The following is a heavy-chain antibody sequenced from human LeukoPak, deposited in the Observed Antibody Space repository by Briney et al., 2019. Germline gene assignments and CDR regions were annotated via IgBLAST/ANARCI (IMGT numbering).Heavy chain of an antibody. D-gene: IGHD6-13*01. CDR2: IIGSGATT. J-gene: IGHJ5*02. CDR1: GFTVSSNY. Sequence: PGGSLRLSCAASGFTVSSNYMSWVRQAPGKGLEWVSGIIGSGATTYYADSVKGRFTISRDNSKSTLYLQMNSLRAEDTAVYYCARGPLRAAAGTSWGQGTLVTVSS. V-gene: IGHV3-23*01. CDR3: ARGPLRAAAGTS.